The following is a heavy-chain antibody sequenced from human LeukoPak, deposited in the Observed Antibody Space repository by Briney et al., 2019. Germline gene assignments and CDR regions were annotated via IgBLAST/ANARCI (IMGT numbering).Heavy chain of an antibody. CDR3: AKHPSGYGDGYYYYYYMDV. V-gene: IGHV3-23*01. J-gene: IGHJ6*03. CDR1: GFTFSSYA. Sequence: GGSLRLSCAASGFTFSSYAMSWVRQAPGEGLEWVSAISGSGGSTYYADSVKGRFTISRDNSKNTLYLQMNSLRAEDTAVYYCAKHPSGYGDGYYYYYYMDVWGKGTTVTVSS. CDR2: ISGSGGST. D-gene: IGHD6-25*01.